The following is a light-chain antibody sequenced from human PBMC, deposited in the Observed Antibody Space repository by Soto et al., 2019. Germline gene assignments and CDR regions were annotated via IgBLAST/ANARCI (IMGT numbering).Light chain of an antibody. V-gene: IGKV1-5*03. CDR2: KAS. Sequence: DIQMTQSPSTLPASVGDRVTITCRASQSIGSWLAWYQQKPGKAPKLVIYKASNLQSGVPSRFSASGSGTEFTLTINSLQPDDFATYYCQQYNSYPYTLGQGTKLEIK. CDR3: QQYNSYPYT. J-gene: IGKJ2*01. CDR1: QSIGSW.